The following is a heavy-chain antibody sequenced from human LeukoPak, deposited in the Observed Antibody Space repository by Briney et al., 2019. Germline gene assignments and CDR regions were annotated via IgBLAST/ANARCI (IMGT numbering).Heavy chain of an antibody. CDR3: ARQSRDGSKTRGYYFDY. V-gene: IGHV5-51*01. J-gene: IGHJ4*02. D-gene: IGHD3-10*01. CDR2: IYPADSDI. Sequence: GESLKISFQVSGYIFTHYWIGWVRQMPGKGRESMGIIYPADSDITYSPSFQGHVTISADKSISTVYLQWSSLKASDTAMYYCARQSRDGSKTRGYYFDYWGQGTLVTVSS. CDR1: GYIFTHYW.